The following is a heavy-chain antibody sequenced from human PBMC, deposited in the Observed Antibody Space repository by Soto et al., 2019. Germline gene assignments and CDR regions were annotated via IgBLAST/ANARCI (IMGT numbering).Heavy chain of an antibody. Sequence: QVQLVQSGAEVRKPGASVKISCEASGYTFTKHYIHWVRQAPGQGLEWMGIIKPTDGSTRYAQSFHGRATMTRDTSTSTVSLELSGLRSEDTAMYYCTKEGGFTYYHDDSGRYSDSWGQGTLVIVSS. J-gene: IGHJ5*01. V-gene: IGHV1-46*01. CDR2: IKPTDGST. CDR3: TKEGGFTYYHDDSGRYSDS. D-gene: IGHD3-22*01. CDR1: GYTFTKHY.